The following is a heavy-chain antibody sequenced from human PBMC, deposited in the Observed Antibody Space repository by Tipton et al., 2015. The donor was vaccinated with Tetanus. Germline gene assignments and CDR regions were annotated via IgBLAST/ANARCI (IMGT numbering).Heavy chain of an antibody. V-gene: IGHV4-4*07. J-gene: IGHJ3*02. CDR3: AGDKRLAALSPFDI. CDR2: IYATGNT. CDR1: GGSVSSFY. D-gene: IGHD2/OR15-2a*01. Sequence: TLSLTCTVSGGSVSSFYWSWIRQSAGKGLEWIGRIYATGNTNYNPSLESRVTMSIGAPKTQFSLSLSSVTAADTAVYYCAGDKRLAALSPFDIWGPGTMVTVS.